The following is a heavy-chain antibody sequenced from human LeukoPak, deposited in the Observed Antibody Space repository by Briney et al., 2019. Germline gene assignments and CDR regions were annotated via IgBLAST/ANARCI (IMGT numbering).Heavy chain of an antibody. D-gene: IGHD1-26*01. CDR3: ARERTVGAPVAAGGGMDV. J-gene: IGHJ6*02. V-gene: IGHV4-59*01. CDR2: IYYSGST. Sequence: SETLSLTCTVSGGSISSYYWSWIRQPAGKGLEWIGYIYYSGSTNYNPSLKSRVTISVDTSKNQFSLKLSSVTAADTAVYYCARERTVGAPVAAGGGMDVWGQGTTVTVSS. CDR1: GGSISSYY.